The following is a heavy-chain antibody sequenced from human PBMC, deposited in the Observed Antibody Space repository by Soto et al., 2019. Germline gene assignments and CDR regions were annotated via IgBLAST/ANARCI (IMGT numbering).Heavy chain of an antibody. Sequence: EVQLVESGGGLVQPGGSLRLSCAASGFTFSSYAMHWVRRAPGKGLEYVSDISSNGGSTYYANSVKGRFTISRDNSKNTLYLQIGSLRAEDMAVYYCARRGYSGYEIDYWGQGTLVTVSS. CDR1: GFTFSSYA. V-gene: IGHV3-64*01. D-gene: IGHD5-12*01. J-gene: IGHJ4*02. CDR3: ARRGYSGYEIDY. CDR2: ISSNGGST.